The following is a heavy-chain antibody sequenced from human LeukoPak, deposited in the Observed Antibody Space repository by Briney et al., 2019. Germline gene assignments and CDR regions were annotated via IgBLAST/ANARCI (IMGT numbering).Heavy chain of an antibody. V-gene: IGHV3-23*01. CDR3: AKDRLGDYYDSSGLNTATWFDP. D-gene: IGHD3-22*01. J-gene: IGHJ5*02. CDR1: GFTFSSYT. Sequence: GGSLRLSCAASGFTFSSYTMNWVRQAPGKGLEWVSAISGSGGSTYYADSVKGRFTISRDNSKNTLYLQMNSLRAEDTAVYYCAKDRLGDYYDSSGLNTATWFDPWGQGTLVTVSS. CDR2: ISGSGGST.